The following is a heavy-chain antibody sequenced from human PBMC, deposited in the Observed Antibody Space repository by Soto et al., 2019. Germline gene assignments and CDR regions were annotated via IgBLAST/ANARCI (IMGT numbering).Heavy chain of an antibody. Sequence: EVQLVESGGGLVQPGGSLRISCAASGFTFSSTWMSWVRQAPGKGLEWVANIKQDGSEMYYVDSVKGRFTISRDNAKNSLYLPMNSLSADDTAVYYCARAGTPTFGVDIMGFDSWGQGSQVTVSS. J-gene: IGHJ4*02. CDR2: IKQDGSEM. D-gene: IGHD3-3*01. V-gene: IGHV3-7*01. CDR3: ARAGTPTFGVDIMGFDS. CDR1: GFTFSSTW.